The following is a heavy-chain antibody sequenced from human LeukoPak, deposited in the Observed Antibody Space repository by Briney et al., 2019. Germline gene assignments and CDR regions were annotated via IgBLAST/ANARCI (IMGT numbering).Heavy chain of an antibody. CDR3: AKLLGYLDC. V-gene: IGHV3-23*01. J-gene: IGHJ4*02. CDR1: GSSPFNSYS. D-gene: IGHD2-15*01. Sequence: PGGSLRHFYGVSGSSPFNSYSMSRVRQAPGKGLEWVSAITSSGETTYYADSVKGRFTISRDNSKNMVYLQMNSLRAEDAATYYCAKLLGYLDCWGQGSLVTVSS. CDR2: ITSSGETT.